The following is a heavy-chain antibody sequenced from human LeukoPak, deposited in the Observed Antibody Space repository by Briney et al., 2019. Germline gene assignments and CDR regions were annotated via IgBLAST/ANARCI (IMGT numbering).Heavy chain of an antibody. Sequence: PAQTLFLTCTVSGGSISSGGYYWSWIRQHPGKGLEWIAYIYYTGSTYYNPSLKSRLTISVDTSKNHFSLRLSSMTAADTAVYYCARVPSVIDAFDIWGQGTMVIVSS. J-gene: IGHJ3*02. CDR3: ARVPSVIDAFDI. V-gene: IGHV4-31*03. D-gene: IGHD2-21*01. CDR1: GGSISSGGYY. CDR2: IYYTGST.